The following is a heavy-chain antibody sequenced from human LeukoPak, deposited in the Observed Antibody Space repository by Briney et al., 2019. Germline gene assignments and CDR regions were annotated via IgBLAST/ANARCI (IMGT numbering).Heavy chain of an antibody. D-gene: IGHD2-15*01. Sequence: ASVKVSCKASGYTFTGYYVHWVRQAPGQGLEWMGWINGNSGGTNYAQKFQGRVTMTRDTSISTAYMELSRLRSDDTAVYYCARGIIGYYFDYWGQGTLVTVSS. V-gene: IGHV1-2*02. J-gene: IGHJ4*02. CDR3: ARGIIGYYFDY. CDR1: GYTFTGYY. CDR2: INGNSGGT.